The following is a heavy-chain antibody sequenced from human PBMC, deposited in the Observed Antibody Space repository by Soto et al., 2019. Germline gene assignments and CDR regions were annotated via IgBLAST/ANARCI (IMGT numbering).Heavy chain of an antibody. D-gene: IGHD2-15*01. V-gene: IGHV4-34*01. Sequence: PSETLSLTCAVYGGSFSGYYWSWIRQPPGKGLEWIGEINHSGSTNYNPSLKSRVTISVDTSKNQFSLKLSSVTAADTAVYYCARGRLVVVVATTPSYDYWGQGTLVTVSS. J-gene: IGHJ4*02. CDR1: GGSFSGYY. CDR3: ARGRLVVVVATTPSYDY. CDR2: INHSGST.